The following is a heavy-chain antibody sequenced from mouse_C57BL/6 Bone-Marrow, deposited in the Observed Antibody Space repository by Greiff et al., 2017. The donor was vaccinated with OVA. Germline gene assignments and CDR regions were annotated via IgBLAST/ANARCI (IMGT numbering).Heavy chain of an antibody. CDR2: INPYNGGT. J-gene: IGHJ2*01. CDR3: ARRIHFDY. Sequence: VQLQQSGPVLVKPGASVKMSCKASGYTFTDYYMNWVKQSHGKSLEWIGVINPYNGGTSYNQKFKGKVTLTVDKSSNTAYMKLNSLTSEDSAVYYCARRIHFDYWGQGTTLTVSS. V-gene: IGHV1-19*01. D-gene: IGHD5-2*01. CDR1: GYTFTDYY.